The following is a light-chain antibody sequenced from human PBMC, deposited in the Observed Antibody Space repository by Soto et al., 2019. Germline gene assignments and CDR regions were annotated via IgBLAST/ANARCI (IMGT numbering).Light chain of an antibody. CDR2: DAS. Sequence: EFVLTQAPVTLSLSPGERSTLSCKASQTVRNNYLAWYQQKHGQAPRXXIYDASSRATGIPARFSGSGSGTDLTITISSLQSEDFETYYCQQLNSYPLTFGGGTKVDI. V-gene: IGKV3-20*01. J-gene: IGKJ4*01. CDR3: QQLNSYPLT. CDR1: QTVRNNY.